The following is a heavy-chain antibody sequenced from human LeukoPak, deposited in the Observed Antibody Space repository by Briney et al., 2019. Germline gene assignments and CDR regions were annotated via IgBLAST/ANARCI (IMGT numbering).Heavy chain of an antibody. Sequence: ASVKVSCKASGYTFTSYGISWVRQAPGQGLEWMGWISAYNGNTNYAQKLRGRVTMTTDTSTSTAYMELRSLRSDDTAVYYCARGSMVRGVIIRSWFDPWGQGTLVTVSS. V-gene: IGHV1-18*01. D-gene: IGHD3-10*01. J-gene: IGHJ5*02. CDR3: ARGSMVRGVIIRSWFDP. CDR1: GYTFTSYG. CDR2: ISAYNGNT.